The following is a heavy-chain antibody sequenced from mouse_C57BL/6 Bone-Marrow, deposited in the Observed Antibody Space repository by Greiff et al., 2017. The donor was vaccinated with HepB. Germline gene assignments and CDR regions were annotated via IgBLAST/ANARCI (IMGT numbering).Heavy chain of an antibody. Sequence: EVKLVESGGDLVKPGGSLKLSCAASGFTFSSYGMSWVRQTPDKRLEWVATISSGGSYTYYPDSVKGRFTIARDNAKNTLDLQMSSLKSEDTAMYYCAGRDYYGSSYWYFDVWGTGTTVTVSS. J-gene: IGHJ1*03. CDR2: ISSGGSYT. D-gene: IGHD1-1*01. CDR3: AGRDYYGSSYWYFDV. CDR1: GFTFSSYG. V-gene: IGHV5-6*02.